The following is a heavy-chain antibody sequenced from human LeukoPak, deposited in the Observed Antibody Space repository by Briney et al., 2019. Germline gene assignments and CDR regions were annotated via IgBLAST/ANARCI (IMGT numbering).Heavy chain of an antibody. V-gene: IGHV1-69*13. CDR1: GYTFTSYG. CDR2: IIPIFGTA. J-gene: IGHJ6*03. CDR3: ARAVGNYDFWSGSYYYYMDV. D-gene: IGHD3-3*01. Sequence: SVKVSCKASGYTFTSYGISWVRQAPGQGLEWMGGIIPIFGTANYAQKFQGRVTITADESTSTAYMELSSLRSEDTAVYYCARAVGNYDFWSGSYYYYMDVWGKGTTVTVSS.